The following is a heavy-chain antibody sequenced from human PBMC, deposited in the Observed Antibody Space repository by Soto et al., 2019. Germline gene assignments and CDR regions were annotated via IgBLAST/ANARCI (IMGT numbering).Heavy chain of an antibody. Sequence: EVQLVESGGGLVQPGRSLRLSCVASGFTFGDYGMHWVRQAPGRCPEWVSGITWNSGNIAYAETVKGRFTISRDNAKNSLYLQMNRLRDEDTALYYCLKDGLTSLFGLVYDGSNIWGHGTMVIVSS. J-gene: IGHJ3*02. CDR3: LKDGLTSLFGLVYDGSNI. CDR2: ITWNSGNI. CDR1: GFTFGDYG. V-gene: IGHV3-9*01. D-gene: IGHD3-3*01.